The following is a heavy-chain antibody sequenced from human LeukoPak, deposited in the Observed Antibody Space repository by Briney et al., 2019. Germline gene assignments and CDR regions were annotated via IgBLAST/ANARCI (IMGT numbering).Heavy chain of an antibody. J-gene: IGHJ4*02. D-gene: IGHD2-21*02. CDR2: ITGSGGST. CDR3: ARPAYCGGNCYYFPDY. V-gene: IGHV3-23*01. CDR1: GFTFSSYD. Sequence: PGGTLRLSCAASGFTFSSYDMSWVRQAPGKGLEWVSVITGSGGSTDYADSVKGRFTISRDNAKKSLYLDMNSLRAEDTAIYYCARPAYCGGNCYYFPDYWGQGTPVTVSS.